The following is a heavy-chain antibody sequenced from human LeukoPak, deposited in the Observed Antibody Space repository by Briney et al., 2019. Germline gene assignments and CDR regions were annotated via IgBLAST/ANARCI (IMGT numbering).Heavy chain of an antibody. CDR2: ISGSGGST. CDR1: GFTFSSYA. CDR3: AKGGGYEARCYYYYLDV. D-gene: IGHD5-12*01. J-gene: IGHJ6*03. Sequence: SGGSLRLSCAASGFTFSSYAMSWVRQAPGKGLEWVSAISGSGGSTYYADSVKGRFTISRDNSKNTLYLQMKSLRAEDTAVYYCAKGGGYEARCYYYYLDVWGKGTTVTISS. V-gene: IGHV3-23*01.